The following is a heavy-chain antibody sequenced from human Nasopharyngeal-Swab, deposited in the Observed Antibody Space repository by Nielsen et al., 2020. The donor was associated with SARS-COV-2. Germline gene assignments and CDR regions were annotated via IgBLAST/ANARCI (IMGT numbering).Heavy chain of an antibody. J-gene: IGHJ4*02. Sequence: SETLSLTCAVYGGSFSGYYWSWIRQPPGKGLEWIGEINHSGSTNYNPSLKSRVTISVDTSKNQFSLKLSSVTAADTAVYYCARVLIAVAGSPGWGQGTLVTVSS. CDR3: ARVLIAVAGSPG. CDR2: INHSGST. D-gene: IGHD6-19*01. V-gene: IGHV4-34*01. CDR1: GGSFSGYY.